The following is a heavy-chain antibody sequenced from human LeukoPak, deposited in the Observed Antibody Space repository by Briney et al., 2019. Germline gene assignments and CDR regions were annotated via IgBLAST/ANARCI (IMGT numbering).Heavy chain of an antibody. V-gene: IGHV3-23*01. Sequence: GGSLRLSCAASGFTFSSYALIWVRQAPGEGLEWVSGISGSGGGTYYADSVKGRFTISRDNSKNTLYLQMNSLRAEDTAVYYCARDPERYYYDSSGYYPHYWGQGTLVTVSS. CDR2: ISGSGGGT. CDR3: ARDPERYYYDSSGYYPHY. D-gene: IGHD3-22*01. J-gene: IGHJ4*02. CDR1: GFTFSSYA.